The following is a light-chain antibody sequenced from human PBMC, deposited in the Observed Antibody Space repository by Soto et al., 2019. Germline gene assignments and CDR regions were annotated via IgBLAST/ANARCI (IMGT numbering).Light chain of an antibody. CDR1: QGISSW. V-gene: IGKV1-12*01. Sequence: DIQMTRSPSSVSASVGDRVTITCRPSQGISSWLAWYQQKPGKAPNLLIYAASSLHSGVPSRFSGSGSGTKFTLTIASLQPDDFATYYCQQYETFSGTFGPGTQVDIK. CDR3: QQYETFSGT. CDR2: AAS. J-gene: IGKJ1*01.